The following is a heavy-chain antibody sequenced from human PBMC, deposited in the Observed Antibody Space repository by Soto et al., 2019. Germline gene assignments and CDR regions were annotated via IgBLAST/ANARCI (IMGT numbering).Heavy chain of an antibody. D-gene: IGHD2-2*01. V-gene: IGHV3-7*01. J-gene: IGHJ6*03. CDR3: ARHDNVVVPPAMFYYSYYMDV. CDR2: IKQDGSEK. Sequence: ESGGGLVQPGGSLRLSCAASGFTFSSYWMSWVRQAPGKGLEWGANIKQDGSEKYYVASVKGRFTISRDNAKNSLYLQMTSLRAADTAVYYCARHDNVVVPPAMFYYSYYMDVWGKGTTITVPS. CDR1: GFTFSSYW.